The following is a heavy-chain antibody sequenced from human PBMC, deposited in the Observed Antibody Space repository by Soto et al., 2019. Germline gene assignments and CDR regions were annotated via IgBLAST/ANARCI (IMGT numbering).Heavy chain of an antibody. D-gene: IGHD4-4*01. V-gene: IGHV4-59*12. J-gene: IGHJ4*02. Sequence: SETLSLTCTVSGGSISSYYWSWIRQPPGKGLELIGYIYYSGSTRYNPSLKTRVTISVETSKNQFSLKLSSVTAADTAVYYCARDSGDHSSFIDYWGQGTLVTVSS. CDR2: IYYSGST. CDR3: ARDSGDHSSFIDY. CDR1: GGSISSYY.